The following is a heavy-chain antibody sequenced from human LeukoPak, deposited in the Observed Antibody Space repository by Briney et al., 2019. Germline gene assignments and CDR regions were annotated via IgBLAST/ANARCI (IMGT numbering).Heavy chain of an antibody. Sequence: GASVKVSCKASGYTFTSYGISWVRQAPGQGLEWMGGIIPIFGTANYAQKFQGRVTITTDESTSTAYMELSSLRSEDTAVYYCARDHRIAAAGTNAFDYWGQGTLVTVSS. CDR2: IIPIFGTA. CDR1: GYTFTSYG. D-gene: IGHD6-13*01. CDR3: ARDHRIAAAGTNAFDY. J-gene: IGHJ4*02. V-gene: IGHV1-69*05.